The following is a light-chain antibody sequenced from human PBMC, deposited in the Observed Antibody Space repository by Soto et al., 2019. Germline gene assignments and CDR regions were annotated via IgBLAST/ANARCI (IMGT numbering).Light chain of an antibody. Sequence: QAVVTQEPSLTVSPGGIVTLTCGSSTGPVTSGHYPYWFQQKPGQAPRTLIYDTSDKYSWTPGRFSGSLLGGKAALTLSGAQPEDEADYYCLLSVSDVRVFGGGTQLTVL. J-gene: IGLJ3*02. V-gene: IGLV7-46*01. CDR3: LLSVSDVRV. CDR1: TGPVTSGHY. CDR2: DTS.